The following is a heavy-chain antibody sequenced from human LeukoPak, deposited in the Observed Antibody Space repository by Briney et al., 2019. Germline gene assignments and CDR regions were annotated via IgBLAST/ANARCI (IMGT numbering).Heavy chain of an antibody. D-gene: IGHD1-26*01. CDR2: ISSSSDTI. CDR3: ASGMRVGPNI. J-gene: IGHJ4*02. Sequence: GGSLRLSCAASGFTFGPYTMNWVRQAPGKGLEWVSYISSSSDTIYYADSVKGRFTISRDNAKNSLYLQMNSLRVEDAAVYYCASGMRVGPNIWGQGTLVTVSS. CDR1: GFTFGPYT. V-gene: IGHV3-48*04.